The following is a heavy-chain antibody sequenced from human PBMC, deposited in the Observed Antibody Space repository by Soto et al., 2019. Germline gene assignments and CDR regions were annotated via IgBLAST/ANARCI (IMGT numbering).Heavy chain of an antibody. J-gene: IGHJ4*02. Sequence: SETLSLTCTFSGGSISSDYWSLIRQPAGKGLEWIGRIYTSENTHYNPSLRSRVSMSLDTSKNQLSLNLSSVTAADTAVYYCARGVGRSSWTSFDSWGQGTLVTVSS. CDR2: IYTSENT. D-gene: IGHD6-13*01. CDR1: GGSISSDY. CDR3: ARGVGRSSWTSFDS. V-gene: IGHV4-4*07.